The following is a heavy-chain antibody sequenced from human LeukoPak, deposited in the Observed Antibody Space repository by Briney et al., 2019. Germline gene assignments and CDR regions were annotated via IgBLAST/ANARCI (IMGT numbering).Heavy chain of an antibody. V-gene: IGHV3-30*04. CDR1: GFTFSSYA. Sequence: PGRSLRPSCAASGFTFSSYAMHWVRQAPGKGLEWVAVISYDGSNKYYADSVKGRFTISRDNSKNTLYLQMNSLRAEDTAVYYCASSDSNPLHSGMDVWGQGTTVTVSS. D-gene: IGHD2-21*01. J-gene: IGHJ6*02. CDR2: ISYDGSNK. CDR3: ASSDSNPLHSGMDV.